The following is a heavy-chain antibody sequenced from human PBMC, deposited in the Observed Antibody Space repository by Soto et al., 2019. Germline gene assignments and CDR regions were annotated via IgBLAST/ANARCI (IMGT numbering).Heavy chain of an antibody. J-gene: IGHJ5*02. V-gene: IGHV3-23*01. Sequence: GGSLRLSCAASGFTFSSYAMSWVRQAPGKGLEWVSAISGSGGSTYYADSVKGRFTISRDNSKNTLYLQMNSLRAEDTAVYYGAKDWEKWELLSNWFDPWGQGTLVTVSS. D-gene: IGHD1-26*01. CDR3: AKDWEKWELLSNWFDP. CDR1: GFTFSSYA. CDR2: ISGSGGST.